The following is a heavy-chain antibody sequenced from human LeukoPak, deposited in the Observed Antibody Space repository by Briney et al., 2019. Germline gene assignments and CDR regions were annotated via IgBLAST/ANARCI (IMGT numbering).Heavy chain of an antibody. CDR2: ISGSGANT. J-gene: IGHJ4*02. CDR1: GFIFSTYW. V-gene: IGHV3-23*01. D-gene: IGHD3-16*02. CDR3: AKEGAGYTNPYYFDY. Sequence: GGSLRLSCEASGFIFSTYWMSWVRQAPGKGLEWVSTISGSGANTYYADSVRGRFTISRDNSKNTLYLHMNSLRAEDTGVYYCAKEGAGYTNPYYFDYWGQGTLVTVSS.